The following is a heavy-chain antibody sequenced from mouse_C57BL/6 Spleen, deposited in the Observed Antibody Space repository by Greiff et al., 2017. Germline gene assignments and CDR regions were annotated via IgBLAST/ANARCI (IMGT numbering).Heavy chain of an antibody. Sequence: QVQLQQSGAELMKPGASVKLSCKATGYTFTGYWIEWVKQRPGHGLEWIGEILPGSGSTNYNEKFKGKATFTADTSSSTAYMQLSSLTTEESANYYCANPYYYGSSYEDFDYWGQGTTLTVSS. CDR3: ANPYYYGSSYEDFDY. D-gene: IGHD1-1*01. CDR2: ILPGSGST. CDR1: GYTFTGYW. J-gene: IGHJ2*01. V-gene: IGHV1-9*01.